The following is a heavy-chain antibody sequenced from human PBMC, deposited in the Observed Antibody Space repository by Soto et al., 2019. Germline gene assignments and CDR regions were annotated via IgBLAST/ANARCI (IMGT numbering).Heavy chain of an antibody. Sequence: GGSLRLSCAASGFTFSSYAMHWVRQAPGKGLEWVAVISYDGSNKYYADSVKGRFTISRDNSKNTLYLQMNSLRAEDTAVYYCASFHLTAAAIYWGQGTLVTVSS. CDR3: ASFHLTAAAIY. CDR2: ISYDGSNK. D-gene: IGHD6-13*01. J-gene: IGHJ4*02. V-gene: IGHV3-30-3*01. CDR1: GFTFSSYA.